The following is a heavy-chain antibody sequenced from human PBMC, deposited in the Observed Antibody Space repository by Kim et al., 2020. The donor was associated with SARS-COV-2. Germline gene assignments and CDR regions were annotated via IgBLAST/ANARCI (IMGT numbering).Heavy chain of an antibody. Sequence: ASVKVSCKASGYTFTTFALYWVRRAPGQRLEWMGWVNGDNGNTRYSQKFQGRVSITRDTSATTAYLELSGLISEDTAVYYCAREAVAGSFDYWGQGSLVTVSS. CDR2: VNGDNGNT. CDR3: AREAVAGSFDY. D-gene: IGHD6-19*01. CDR1: GYTFTTFA. J-gene: IGHJ4*02. V-gene: IGHV1-3*01.